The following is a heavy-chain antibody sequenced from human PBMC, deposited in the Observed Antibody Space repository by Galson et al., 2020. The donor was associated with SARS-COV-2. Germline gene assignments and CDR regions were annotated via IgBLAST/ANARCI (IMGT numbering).Heavy chain of an antibody. CDR2: ISYDGSNK. J-gene: IGHJ4*02. CDR1: GFTFSSYA. Sequence: GGSLRLSCAASGFTFSSYAMHWVRQAPGKGLEWVAVISYDGSNKYYADSVKGRFTISRDNSKNTLYLQRNSLRAEDTAVYYCARSMVQGVRPYYFDYWGQGTLVTVSS. D-gene: IGHD3-10*01. V-gene: IGHV3-30-3*01. CDR3: ARSMVQGVRPYYFDY.